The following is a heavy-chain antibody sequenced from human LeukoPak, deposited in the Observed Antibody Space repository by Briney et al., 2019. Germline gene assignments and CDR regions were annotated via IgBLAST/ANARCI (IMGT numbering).Heavy chain of an antibody. CDR2: INSDGSST. J-gene: IGHJ3*02. D-gene: IGHD3-16*02. V-gene: IGHV3-74*01. CDR1: GFSFSSYW. Sequence: GGSLRLSCAASGFSFSSYWMHWVRQAPGKGLVWVSYINSDGSSTTYADSVKGRFTISRDNAKNTLFLQMNSLRVEDTAIYYCTRDSSLPGIWGQGTMATVSS. CDR3: TRDSSLPGI.